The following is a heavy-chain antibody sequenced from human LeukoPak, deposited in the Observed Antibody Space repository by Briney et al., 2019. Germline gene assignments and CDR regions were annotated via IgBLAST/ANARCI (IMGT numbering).Heavy chain of an antibody. D-gene: IGHD4-23*01. V-gene: IGHV3-53*01. Sequence: RGSLRLSCAASGFTVSSNYMSWVRQAPGKGLEWVSVIYSGGSTYYADSVKGRFTISRDNSKNTLYLQMNSLRAEDTAVYYCARLMTTVVTPYFDYWGQGTLVTVSS. CDR3: ARLMTTVVTPYFDY. CDR2: IYSGGST. CDR1: GFTVSSNY. J-gene: IGHJ4*02.